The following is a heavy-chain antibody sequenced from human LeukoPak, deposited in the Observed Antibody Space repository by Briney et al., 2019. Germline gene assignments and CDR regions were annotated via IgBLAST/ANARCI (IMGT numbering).Heavy chain of an antibody. CDR3: AKVAKYYYGSETYYFFEH. CDR2: INQDGTEK. D-gene: IGHD3-10*01. Sequence: GGSLRLSCAASGFTFSSYEMNWVRQAPGKGLEWVASINQDGTEKYYVDSVKGRFTISRDNAKNSLYLQMNSLRVEDTAVFYCAKVAKYYYGSETYYFFEHWGQGTPVTASS. V-gene: IGHV3-7*01. CDR1: GFTFSSYE. J-gene: IGHJ4*02.